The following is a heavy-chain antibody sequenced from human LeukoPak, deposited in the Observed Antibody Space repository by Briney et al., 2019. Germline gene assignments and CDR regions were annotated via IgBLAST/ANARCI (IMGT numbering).Heavy chain of an antibody. CDR1: GYMFSGNY. D-gene: IGHD3-10*01. CDR3: ARAGEVTGLNP. J-gene: IGHJ5*02. Sequence: ASVKVSCKASGYMFSGNYIHWVRQAPGQGLEWMAWINPNSRDTNYAQKSQGRVTETRDTSTSTVYMERSRLTYDYTAIYYCARAGEVTGLNPWGQGTLVTVSS. CDR2: INPNSRDT. V-gene: IGHV1-2*02.